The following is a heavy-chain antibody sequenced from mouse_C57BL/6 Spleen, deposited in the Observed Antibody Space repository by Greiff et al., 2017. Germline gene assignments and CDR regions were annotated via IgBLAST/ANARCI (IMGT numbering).Heavy chain of an antibody. D-gene: IGHD2-5*01. CDR1: GFTFSSYA. J-gene: IGHJ4*01. Sequence: EVKLMESGEGLVKPGGSLKLSCAASGFTFSSYAMSWVRQTPEKRLEWVAYISSGGDYIYYADNVKGRFTISRDNARNTLYLQMSSLKSEDTAMYYCTRGNYSNNYYAMDYWGQGTSVTVSS. V-gene: IGHV5-9-1*02. CDR3: TRGNYSNNYYAMDY. CDR2: ISSGGDYI.